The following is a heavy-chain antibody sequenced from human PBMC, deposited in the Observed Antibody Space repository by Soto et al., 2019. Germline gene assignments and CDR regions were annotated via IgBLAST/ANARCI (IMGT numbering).Heavy chain of an antibody. J-gene: IGHJ4*02. CDR2: IYSGST. D-gene: IGHD5-12*01. CDR3: ARDVGYSGYDHYFDY. Sequence: QVQLQESGPGLVKPSQTLSLTCTVSGGPISSGGYYWSWIHQHPGKGLEWIGYIYSGSTYYNPSLKSRVTISVDTSKNQFSLKLSSVTAADTAVYYCARDVGYSGYDHYFDYWGQGTLVTVSS. CDR1: GGPISSGGYY. V-gene: IGHV4-31*03.